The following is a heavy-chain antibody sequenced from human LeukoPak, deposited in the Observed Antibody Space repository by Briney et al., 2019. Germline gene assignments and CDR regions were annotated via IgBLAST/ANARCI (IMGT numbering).Heavy chain of an antibody. Sequence: PGGSLRLSCAASGVTFSSYGMHWVRQAPGKGLGWVAFIRYDGSNKYYADSVKGRFTISRDNSKNTLYLQMNSLRAEDTAVYYCAKESAGRSYPYYFDYWGQGTLVTVSS. V-gene: IGHV3-30*02. CDR1: GVTFSSYG. D-gene: IGHD3-16*01. J-gene: IGHJ4*02. CDR2: IRYDGSNK. CDR3: AKESAGRSYPYYFDY.